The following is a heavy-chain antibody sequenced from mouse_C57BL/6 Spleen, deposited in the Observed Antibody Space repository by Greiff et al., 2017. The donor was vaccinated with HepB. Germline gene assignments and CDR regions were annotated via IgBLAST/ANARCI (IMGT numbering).Heavy chain of an antibody. CDR2: IYPGSGNT. CDR3: ARGDYGSSYNFDY. Sequence: VQLQQSGAELVRPGASVKLSCKASGYTFTDYYIHWVKQRPGQGLEWIARIYPGSGNTYYNEKFKGKATLTAEKSSSTAYMQLSSLTAEDSAVYCCARGDYGSSYNFDYWGQGTTLTVSS. D-gene: IGHD1-1*01. V-gene: IGHV1-76*01. J-gene: IGHJ2*01. CDR1: GYTFTDYY.